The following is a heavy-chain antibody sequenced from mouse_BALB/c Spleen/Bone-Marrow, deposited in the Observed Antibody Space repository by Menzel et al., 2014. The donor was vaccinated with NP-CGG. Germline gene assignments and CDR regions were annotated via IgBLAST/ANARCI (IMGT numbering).Heavy chain of an antibody. CDR1: GFSLSRYS. J-gene: IGHJ4*01. CDR2: IWGGGST. Sequence: QVQLQQSGPGLVAPSQSLSITCTVSGFSLSRYSVHWVRQPPGKGLEWLGMIWGGGSTDYNSALKSRLSISKDNSKSQVFLKMNSLQADDTAMYYCARNPPYGNYEDYYAMDYWGQGTSVTVSS. CDR3: ARNPPYGNYEDYYAMDY. V-gene: IGHV2-6-4*01. D-gene: IGHD2-1*01.